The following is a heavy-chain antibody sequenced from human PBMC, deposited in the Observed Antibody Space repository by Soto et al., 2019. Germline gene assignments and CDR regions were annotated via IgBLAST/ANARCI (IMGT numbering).Heavy chain of an antibody. D-gene: IGHD3-10*01. J-gene: IGHJ4*02. CDR2: INHSGST. CDR3: ARVGLAYYYGSYFDY. CDR1: GGSFSGYY. V-gene: IGHV4-34*01. Sequence: PSETLSLTCAVYGGSFSGYYGSWIRQPPGKGLEWIGEINHSGSTNYNPSLKSRVTISVDTSKNQFSLKLSSVTAADTAVYYCARVGLAYYYGSYFDYWGQGTLVTVSS.